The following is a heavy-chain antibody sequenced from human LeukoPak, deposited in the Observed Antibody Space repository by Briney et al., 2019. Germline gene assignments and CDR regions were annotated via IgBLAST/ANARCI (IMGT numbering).Heavy chain of an antibody. Sequence: SETLSLTCAVYGGSFSGYYWSWIRQPPGKGLEWIGGINHSGSTNYNPSLKSRVTISVDTSKNQFSLKLSSVTAADTAVYYCARGDGIAAAGTIDYWGQGTLVTVSS. CDR2: INHSGST. CDR3: ARGDGIAAAGTIDY. J-gene: IGHJ4*02. D-gene: IGHD6-13*01. CDR1: GGSFSGYY. V-gene: IGHV4-34*01.